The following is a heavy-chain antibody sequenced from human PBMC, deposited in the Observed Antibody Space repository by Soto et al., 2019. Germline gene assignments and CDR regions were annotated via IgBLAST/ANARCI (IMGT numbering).Heavy chain of an antibody. D-gene: IGHD2-15*01. J-gene: IGHJ6*02. CDR1: GSSISSGDYY. Sequence: PSETLSLTCTVSGSSISSGDYYWSWIRKPPGKGLEWIGYIYYSGSTYYNPSLKSRVTISVDTSKNQFSLKLSSVTAADTAVYYCARESNVVVVAATLGDYGMDVWGQGTTVTVSS. CDR3: ARESNVVVVAATLGDYGMDV. V-gene: IGHV4-30-4*01. CDR2: IYYSGST.